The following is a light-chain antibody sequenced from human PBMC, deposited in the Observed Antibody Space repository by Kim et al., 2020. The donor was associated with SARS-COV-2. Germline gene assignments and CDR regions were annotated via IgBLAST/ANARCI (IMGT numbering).Light chain of an antibody. CDR3: QSYDSSLSGYV. CDR1: GCNSGAGYD. CDR2: GNS. V-gene: IGLV1-40*01. Sequence: RDTISTTGRGCNSGAGYDVHWYQQLPGTAPKLLIYGNSNRPSGVPDRFSGSKSGTSASLAITGLQAEDEADYYCQSYDSSLSGYVFGTGTKVTVL. J-gene: IGLJ1*01.